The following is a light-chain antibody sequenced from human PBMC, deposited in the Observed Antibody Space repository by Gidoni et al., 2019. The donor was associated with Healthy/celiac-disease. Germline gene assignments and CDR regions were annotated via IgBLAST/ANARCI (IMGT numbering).Light chain of an antibody. V-gene: IGKV1-5*01. CDR3: QQYNSYSLT. Sequence: DIQLTQPPSTLPASVGDRVTITCRARQSISSWLAWSQQKPARFSGSGSGTEFTLTISSLQPDDFATYYCQQYNSYSLTFGGGTKVEIK. CDR1: QSISSW. J-gene: IGKJ4*01.